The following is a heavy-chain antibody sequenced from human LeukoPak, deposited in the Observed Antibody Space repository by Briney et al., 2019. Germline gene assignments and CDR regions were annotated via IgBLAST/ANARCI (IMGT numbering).Heavy chain of an antibody. CDR3: TRADSGSYYGGDAFDI. Sequence: GGSLRLSCTASGFTFGDYAMSWVRQAPGKGLEWGGFIRSKAYGGTTEYAASVKGRFTISRDDSKSIAYLQMNSLKTEDTAVYYCTRADSGSYYGGDAFDIWGQGTMVTVSS. V-gene: IGHV3-49*04. J-gene: IGHJ3*02. CDR2: IRSKAYGGTT. CDR1: GFTFGDYA. D-gene: IGHD1-26*01.